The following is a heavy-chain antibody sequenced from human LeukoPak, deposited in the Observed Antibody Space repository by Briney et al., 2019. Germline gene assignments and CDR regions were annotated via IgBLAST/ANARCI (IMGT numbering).Heavy chain of an antibody. CDR2: ISYDGSNK. CDR1: GFTFSSYA. D-gene: IGHD5-12*01. Sequence: PGRSLRLSCAASGFTFSSYAMHWVRQAPGKGLEWVAVISYDGSNKYYADSVKGRFTISRDNSKNTLYLQMNSLRAEDTAVYYCARDREDSGYDYSYYFDYWGQGTLVTVSS. V-gene: IGHV3-30*04. J-gene: IGHJ4*02. CDR3: ARDREDSGYDYSYYFDY.